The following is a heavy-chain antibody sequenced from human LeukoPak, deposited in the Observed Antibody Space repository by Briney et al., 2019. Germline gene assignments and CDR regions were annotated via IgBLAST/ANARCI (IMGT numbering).Heavy chain of an antibody. CDR3: AKDIRAYYYGSGNLHYYGMDV. Sequence: GGSLRLSCAASGFTFDDFAMHWVRQAPGKGLEWVSGISWNSGSIGYADSVKGRFTISRDNAKNSLYLQMNSLRAEDTALYYCAKDIRAYYYGSGNLHYYGMDVWGQGTTVTVSS. CDR2: ISWNSGSI. CDR1: GFTFDDFA. D-gene: IGHD3-10*01. V-gene: IGHV3-9*01. J-gene: IGHJ6*02.